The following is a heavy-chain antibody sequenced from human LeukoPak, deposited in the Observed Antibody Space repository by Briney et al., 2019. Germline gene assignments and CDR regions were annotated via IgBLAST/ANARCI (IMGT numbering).Heavy chain of an antibody. CDR2: ISSSSSYI. J-gene: IGHJ4*02. CDR1: GFTFSSYS. D-gene: IGHD3-10*01. CDR3: ARGDGLWFGELFTY. V-gene: IGHV3-21*04. Sequence: GGSLRLSCAASGFTFSSYSMNWVRQAPGKGLEWVSSISSSSSYIYYADSVKGRCTISRDNSKNTLYLQINNLRAEDTAVYYCARGDGLWFGELFTYWGQGTPVTVSS.